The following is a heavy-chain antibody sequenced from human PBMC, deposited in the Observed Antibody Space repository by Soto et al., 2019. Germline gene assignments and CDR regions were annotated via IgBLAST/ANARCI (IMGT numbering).Heavy chain of an antibody. J-gene: IGHJ4*02. CDR1: GIPVSTSDYY. CDR3: AGFVVPASRNSDFDY. Sequence: SETLSLTCTVSGIPVSTSDYYWGWVRQPPGKGLDWIGNIYYSGSTFYNPSLRSRVTISVDTSKNQFSLKLNSVTAADTAVYFCAGFVVPASRNSDFDYWGQGTLVTVS. CDR2: IYYSGST. V-gene: IGHV4-39*01. D-gene: IGHD2-15*01.